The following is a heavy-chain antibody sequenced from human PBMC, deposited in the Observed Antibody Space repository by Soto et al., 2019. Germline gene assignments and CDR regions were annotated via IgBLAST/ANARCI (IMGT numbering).Heavy chain of an antibody. CDR1: GGSFSCYY. CDR2: INNGGSS. CDR3: ARGRGDGYNQNWYFDL. Sequence: SETLSLTCAVYGGSFSCYYWSWIGQPPGKGLEWIGEINNGGSSNYNPSLKSRGSMSVGTSNNQFSLKLTSVTAADTAVYYCARGRGDGYNQNWYFDLWGRGTLVTVSS. V-gene: IGHV4-34*01. J-gene: IGHJ2*01. D-gene: IGHD3-10*01.